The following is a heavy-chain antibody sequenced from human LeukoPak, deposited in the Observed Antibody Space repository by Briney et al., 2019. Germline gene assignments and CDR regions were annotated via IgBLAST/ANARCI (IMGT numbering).Heavy chain of an antibody. J-gene: IGHJ6*02. V-gene: IGHV3-7*01. D-gene: IGHD3-10*01. CDR1: GFTFSSYW. CDR2: IKQDGSEK. Sequence: PGGSLRPSCAASGFTFSSYWMSWVRQAPGKGLEWVANIKQDGSEKYYVDSVKGRFTISRDNAKNSLYLQMNSLRAEDTAVYYCAIPPLSGTGSSRPLAEIDVWGQGTTVTVSS. CDR3: AIPPLSGTGSSRPLAEIDV.